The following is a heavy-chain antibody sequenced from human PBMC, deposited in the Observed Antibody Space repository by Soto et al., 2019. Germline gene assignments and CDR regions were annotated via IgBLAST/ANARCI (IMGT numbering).Heavy chain of an antibody. D-gene: IGHD3-22*01. J-gene: IGHJ4*02. CDR1: GGSISDDY. Sequence: QVQLQESGPGLVKPSETLSLTCTVSGGSISDDYWSWIRQPPGKGLEWIGYIYYTGTTNYNPSLKSRVTISLDTSKNQFSLKPSSVTAADTAFYYCARLGGYYQAFDSWGQGTLVTVSS. CDR3: ARLGGYYQAFDS. CDR2: IYYTGTT. V-gene: IGHV4-59*08.